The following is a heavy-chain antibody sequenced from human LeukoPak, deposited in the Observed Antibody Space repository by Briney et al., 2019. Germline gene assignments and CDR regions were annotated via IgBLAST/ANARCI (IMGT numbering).Heavy chain of an antibody. Sequence: GGSLRLSCAASGFTFNTYAMTWVRQAPRKWLEWVSAVSGGGGSTYYADSVKGRFTISRDNSKNTLYLQMNSLRAEDTAVYYCAKDGGYNWNYGEGWFDPWGQGTLVTVSS. CDR2: VSGGGGST. CDR1: GFTFNTYA. CDR3: AKDGGYNWNYGEGWFDP. D-gene: IGHD1-7*01. J-gene: IGHJ5*02. V-gene: IGHV3-23*01.